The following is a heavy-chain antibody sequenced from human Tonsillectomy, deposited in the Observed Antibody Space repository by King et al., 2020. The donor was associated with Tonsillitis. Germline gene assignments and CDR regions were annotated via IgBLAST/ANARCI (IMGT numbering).Heavy chain of an antibody. CDR2: TYYRSKWYN. CDR1: GDSVSSNSAA. V-gene: IGHV6-1*01. J-gene: IGHJ3*02. D-gene: IGHD1-26*01. Sequence: VQLQQSGPGLVKPSQPLSLTCAISGDSVSSNSAAWNWLRQSPSRGLEWLGRTYYRSKWYNDYAVSVKSRITINPDTSKNQFSLQLNSVTPEDTAVYYCARIPLKTLGSYYAFDIWGQGTMVTVSS. CDR3: ARIPLKTLGSYYAFDI.